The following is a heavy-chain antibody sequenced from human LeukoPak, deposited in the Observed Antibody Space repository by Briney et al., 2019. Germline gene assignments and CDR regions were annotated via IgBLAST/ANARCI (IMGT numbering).Heavy chain of an antibody. D-gene: IGHD6-19*01. V-gene: IGHV3-21*01. CDR3: ARGEARQWLAYFQH. Sequence: GGSLRLSCAASGFTFSGYSMNWVRQAPGKGLEWVSSVSRSSSYIYYADSVKGRFTISRDNAKNSLYLQMNSLRAEDTAVYYCARGEARQWLAYFQHWGQGTLVTVSS. CDR1: GFTFSGYS. J-gene: IGHJ1*01. CDR2: VSRSSSYI.